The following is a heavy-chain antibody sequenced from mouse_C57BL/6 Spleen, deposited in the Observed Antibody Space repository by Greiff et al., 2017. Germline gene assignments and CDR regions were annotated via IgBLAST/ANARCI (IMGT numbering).Heavy chain of an antibody. V-gene: IGHV1-55*01. J-gene: IGHJ4*01. D-gene: IGHD1-1*01. CDR1: GYTFTSYW. Sequence: QVQLQQPGAELVKPGASVKLSCKASGYTFTSYWITWVKQRPGQGLEWIGDIYPGSGSTNYNEKFKSKATLTVDTSSSTAYMQLSSLTSEDSAVYYGEKGYGSSYDYYAMDYWGQGTTVTVSS. CDR3: EKGYGSSYDYYAMDY. CDR2: IYPGSGST.